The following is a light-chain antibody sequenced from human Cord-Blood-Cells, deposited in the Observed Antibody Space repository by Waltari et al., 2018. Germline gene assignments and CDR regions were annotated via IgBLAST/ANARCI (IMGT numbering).Light chain of an antibody. CDR2: DAS. Sequence: EIVLTQSPATLSLSPGESATLSCRASQSVSSYLAWYQQKPGQAHRLLIYDASNRATGIPARFSGSGSGTDFTLTISSLEPEDFAVYYCQQRSNWPPLTFGGGTKVEIK. CDR3: QQRSNWPPLT. J-gene: IGKJ4*01. CDR1: QSVSSY. V-gene: IGKV3-11*01.